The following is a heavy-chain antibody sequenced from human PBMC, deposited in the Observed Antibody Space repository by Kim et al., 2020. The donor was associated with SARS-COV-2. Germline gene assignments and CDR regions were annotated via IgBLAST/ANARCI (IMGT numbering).Heavy chain of an antibody. CDR3: AKPRQGYYLDAIDI. CDR2: ISYDGSNK. J-gene: IGHJ3*02. Sequence: GGSLRLSCAASGFTFSSYGMHWVRQAPGKGLEWVAVISYDGSNKYYADPVKGRFTISRDNSKNTLYLQMNSLRPEDTAVYYCAKPRQGYYLDAIDIWGQGTMVTVSS. D-gene: IGHD2-15*01. CDR1: GFTFSSYG. V-gene: IGHV3-30*18.